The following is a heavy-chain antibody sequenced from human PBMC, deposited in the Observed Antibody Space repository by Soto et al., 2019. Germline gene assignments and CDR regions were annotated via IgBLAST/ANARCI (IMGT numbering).Heavy chain of an antibody. CDR3: AREGLVLVPTTVNSDYYYYGMDV. J-gene: IGHJ6*02. Sequence: SVKVSCKASGYTFTSYGISWVRQAPGQGLEWMGGIIPRSATSNYAQKFQGRVTITADESTNTAYMELSSLRSEDTAVYYCAREGLVLVPTTVNSDYYYYGMDVWGQGTTVTVSS. CDR1: GYTFTSYG. D-gene: IGHD2-2*01. V-gene: IGHV1-69*13. CDR2: IIPRSATS.